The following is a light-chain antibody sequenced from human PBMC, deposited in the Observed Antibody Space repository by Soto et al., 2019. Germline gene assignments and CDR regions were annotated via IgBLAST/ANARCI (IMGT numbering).Light chain of an antibody. Sequence: QSVLTQPASVSGSPGQSITISCTGTSSDVGGYNYVSWYQQHPGKAPKLMIYEVSNRPSGVSNRFSGSKSGNTASLTISGLQAEDEADYYRSSYTSSSTLVVFGGGTKVPVL. CDR2: EVS. J-gene: IGLJ2*01. CDR1: SSDVGGYNY. V-gene: IGLV2-14*01. CDR3: SSYTSSSTLVV.